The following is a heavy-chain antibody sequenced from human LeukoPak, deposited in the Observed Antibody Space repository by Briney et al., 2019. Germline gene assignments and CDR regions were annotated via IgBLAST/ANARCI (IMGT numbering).Heavy chain of an antibody. CDR1: GGSISSGSYY. J-gene: IGHJ4*02. CDR3: AREPVVSIVATNNFDY. CDR2: IYTSGST. Sequence: MASETLSLTCTVSGGSISSGSYYWSWIRQPAGKGLEWIGRIYTSGSTNYNPSLKSRVTISVDTSKNQFSLKLSSVTAADTAVYYCAREPVVSIVATNNFDYWGQGTLVTVSS. D-gene: IGHD5-12*01. V-gene: IGHV4-61*02.